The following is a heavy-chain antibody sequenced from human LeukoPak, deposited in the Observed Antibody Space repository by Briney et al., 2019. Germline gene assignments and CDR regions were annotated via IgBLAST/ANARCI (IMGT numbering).Heavy chain of an antibody. CDR2: IHPNNGGT. Sequence: ASVKLSCKASGYTFTDYYMNWVRQAPGQGLEGMGWIHPNNGGTNYAQKFQGRVTMTRDTSISTAYMELSRLTSDDTAVYYCGRKAGARKTSEFDYWGQGTLVTVSS. CDR3: GRKAGARKTSEFDY. D-gene: IGHD1-26*01. J-gene: IGHJ4*02. CDR1: GYTFTDYY. V-gene: IGHV1-2*02.